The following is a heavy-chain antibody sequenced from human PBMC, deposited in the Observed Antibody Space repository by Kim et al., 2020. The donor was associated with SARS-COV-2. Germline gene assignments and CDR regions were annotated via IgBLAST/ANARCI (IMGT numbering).Heavy chain of an antibody. Sequence: GGSLRLSCAASGFTFSSYAMHWVRQAPGKGLEWVSCITGGAFTTYYADSMKGRFAISRDNSKNTLYLQMNSLRAEVTAVYYCAKGVGSGSYDPLDNCGQG. CDR1: GFTFSSYA. CDR2: ITGGAFTT. D-gene: IGHD1-26*01. J-gene: IGHJ4*02. V-gene: IGHV3-23*01. CDR3: AKGVGSGSYDPLDN.